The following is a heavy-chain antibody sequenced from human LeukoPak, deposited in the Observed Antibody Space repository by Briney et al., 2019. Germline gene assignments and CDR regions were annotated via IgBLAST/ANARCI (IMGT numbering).Heavy chain of an antibody. J-gene: IGHJ5*02. CDR1: GYSFTSYW. Sequence: GESLKISCKGSGYSFTSYWIGWVRQMPGKGLEWMGIIYPGDSDTRYSPPFQGQVTISADKSISTAYLQWSSLKASDTAMYYCARSGAMVRGVINWFDPWGRGTLVTVSS. CDR2: IYPGDSDT. V-gene: IGHV5-51*01. D-gene: IGHD3-10*01. CDR3: ARSGAMVRGVINWFDP.